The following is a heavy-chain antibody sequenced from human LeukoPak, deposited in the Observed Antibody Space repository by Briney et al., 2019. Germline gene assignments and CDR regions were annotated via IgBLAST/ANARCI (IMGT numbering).Heavy chain of an antibody. CDR2: IYYSGST. D-gene: IGHD6-13*01. Sequence: SETLSLTCTVSGGSISSYYWIWIRQPPGKGLEWIGYIYYSGSTNYNPSLKSRVTISVDTSKNQFSLKLSSVTAADTAVYYCARGLAAAADYWGQGTLVTVSS. J-gene: IGHJ4*02. CDR3: ARGLAAAADY. CDR1: GGSISSYY. V-gene: IGHV4-59*01.